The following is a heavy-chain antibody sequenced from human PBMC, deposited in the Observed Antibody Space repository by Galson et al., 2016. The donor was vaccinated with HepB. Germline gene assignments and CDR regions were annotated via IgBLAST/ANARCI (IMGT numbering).Heavy chain of an antibody. CDR2: IWHDGWTK. V-gene: IGHV3-33*01. J-gene: IGHJ4*02. CDR3: ARSSPVGATHAGLDY. D-gene: IGHD1-26*01. Sequence: SLRLSCAASGFAFSAFGMHWVRQAPGKGLEWVADIWHDGWTKHYADSMKGRFTISRDNSLHTLYLHVSTLRVEGTAVYYCARSSPVGATHAGLDYWGRGTLVTVSS. CDR1: GFAFSAFG.